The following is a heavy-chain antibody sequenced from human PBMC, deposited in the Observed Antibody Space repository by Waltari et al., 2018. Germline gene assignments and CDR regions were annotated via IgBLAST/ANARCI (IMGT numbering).Heavy chain of an antibody. V-gene: IGHV4-31*03. CDR1: GGSISSGGYY. D-gene: IGHD3-22*01. CDR3: ARHFYDSSGYYATFDY. J-gene: IGHJ4*02. Sequence: QVQLQESGPGLVKPSQTLSLTCTVSGGSISSGGYYWSWIRQHPGKGLEWIGYIYYSGSTYYNQSLKSRVTISVDTSKNQFSLKLSSVTAADTAVYYCARHFYDSSGYYATFDYWGQGTLVTVSS. CDR2: IYYSGST.